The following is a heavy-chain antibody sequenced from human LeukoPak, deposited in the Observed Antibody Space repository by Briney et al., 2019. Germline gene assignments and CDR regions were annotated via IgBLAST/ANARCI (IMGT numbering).Heavy chain of an antibody. CDR1: GFTFDDYA. CDR2: ISWNSGSI. Sequence: GGSLRLSCAASGFTFDDYAMHWVRQAPGKGLEWVSGISWNSGSIGYADSVKGRFTISRDNAKNSLYLQMNSLRAEDTALYYCAKDRSGFGAVAGPGVFDYWGQGTLVTVSS. D-gene: IGHD6-19*01. V-gene: IGHV3-9*01. J-gene: IGHJ4*02. CDR3: AKDRSGFGAVAGPGVFDY.